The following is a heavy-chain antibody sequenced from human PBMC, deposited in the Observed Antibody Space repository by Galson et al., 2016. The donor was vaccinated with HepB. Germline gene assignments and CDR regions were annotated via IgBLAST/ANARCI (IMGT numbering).Heavy chain of an antibody. CDR3: AKLMGDWGDRSTGFVDY. D-gene: IGHD1-1*01. V-gene: IGHV3-23*01. CDR2: ISGSGYDT. CDR1: GFTFSSYI. J-gene: IGHJ4*02. Sequence: SLRLSCAASGFTFSSYIMSWVRQAPGKRLEWVAAISGSGYDTYYTDPAKGRFTISKDKSKNTVYLHMNNLRAEDTAIYYCAKLMGDWGDRSTGFVDYWAREPWSPSPQ.